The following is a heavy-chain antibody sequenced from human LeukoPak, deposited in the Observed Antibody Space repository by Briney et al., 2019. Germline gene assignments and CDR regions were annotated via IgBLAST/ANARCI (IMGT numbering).Heavy chain of an antibody. CDR3: VRDHNWAFDY. D-gene: IGHD3-16*01. J-gene: IGHJ4*02. CDR2: LFASGYS. CDR1: GFSVSVNY. Sequence: GGSLRLSCAASGFSVSVNYMSWVRQAPGKGLEWVSVLFASGYSKYADSVKGRFTISRDNSENTLDLHMHSLRAEDTAVYYCVRDHNWAFDYWGLGTLVTVSS. V-gene: IGHV3-66*01.